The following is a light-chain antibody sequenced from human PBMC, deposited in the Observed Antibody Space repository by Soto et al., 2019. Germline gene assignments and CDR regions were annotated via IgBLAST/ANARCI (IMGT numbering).Light chain of an antibody. Sequence: AIRLTQSPPSLSASTLDRVTIXCRASQGISSYLAWYQQKPGKAPKLLIYKASTLESGVPSNFSGSGSGTEFTLTISSLQPEDFATYYCQQYNSYPWTFGQGTKVDI. CDR1: QGISSY. CDR2: KAS. V-gene: IGKV1-8*01. J-gene: IGKJ1*01. CDR3: QQYNSYPWT.